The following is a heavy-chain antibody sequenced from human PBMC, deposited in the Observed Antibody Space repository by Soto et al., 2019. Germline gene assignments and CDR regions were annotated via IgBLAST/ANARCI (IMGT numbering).Heavy chain of an antibody. CDR3: AKGHRAHYDSRGYSYYFDY. CDR2: ISGSGDSS. D-gene: IGHD3-22*01. V-gene: IGHV3-23*01. CDR1: GFTFSSYA. J-gene: IGHJ4*02. Sequence: EVQLLESGGGLVQPGGSLRLSCAASGFTFSSYAMSWVRQAPGKGLEWVSAISGSGDSSYYADSVKGRFTISRDNSKSTLYRQMSSLRAEDTAVYYCAKGHRAHYDSRGYSYYFDYWGQGTLVTVSS.